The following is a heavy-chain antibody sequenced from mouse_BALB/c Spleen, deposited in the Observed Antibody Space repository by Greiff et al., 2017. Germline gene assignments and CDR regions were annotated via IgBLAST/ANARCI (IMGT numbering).Heavy chain of an antibody. D-gene: IGHD1-1*01. CDR3: ARRYYGSSYSLCFAY. CDR1: GFTFSSYA. Sequence: EVKLQESGGGLVKPGGSLKLSCAASGFTFSSYAMSWVRQSPEKRLEWVAEISSGGSYTYYPDTVTGRFTISRDNAKNTLYLEMSSLRSEDTAMYYCARRYYGSSYSLCFAYWGQGTLVTVSA. V-gene: IGHV5-9-4*01. J-gene: IGHJ3*01. CDR2: ISSGGSYT.